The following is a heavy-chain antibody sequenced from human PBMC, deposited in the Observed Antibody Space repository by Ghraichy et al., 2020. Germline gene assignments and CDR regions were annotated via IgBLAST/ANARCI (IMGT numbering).Heavy chain of an antibody. V-gene: IGHV1-8*02. CDR2: MNPNSGNT. J-gene: IGHJ6*03. Sequence: ASVKVSCKASGYTFTSYDINWVRQATGQGLEWMGWMNPNSGNTGYAQKFQGRVTMTRNTSISTAYMELSSLRSEDTAVYYCARGRAIRGRYYYMDVWGKGTTVTVSS. CDR3: ARGRAIRGRYYYMDV. CDR1: GYTFTSYD. D-gene: IGHD2-2*02.